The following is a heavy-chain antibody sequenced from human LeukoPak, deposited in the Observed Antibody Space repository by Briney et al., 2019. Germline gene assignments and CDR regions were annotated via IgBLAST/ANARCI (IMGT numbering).Heavy chain of an antibody. Sequence: PGRSLRLSCAASGFTFSSYAMHWVRQAPGKGLEWVAVISYDGSNKYYAASVKGRFTISRDNSKNTLYLQMNSLRAEDTAVYYCARGRYGDYGDFDYWGQGTLVTVSS. J-gene: IGHJ4*02. CDR3: ARGRYGDYGDFDY. CDR1: GFTFSSYA. D-gene: IGHD4-17*01. CDR2: ISYDGSNK. V-gene: IGHV3-30*04.